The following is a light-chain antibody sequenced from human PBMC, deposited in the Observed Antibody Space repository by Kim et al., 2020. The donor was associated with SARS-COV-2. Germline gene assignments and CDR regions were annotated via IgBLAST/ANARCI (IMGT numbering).Light chain of an antibody. CDR2: YDT. CDR1: NIEGKS. V-gene: IGLV3-21*04. J-gene: IGLJ2*01. CDR3: QVWDSFTDHVV. Sequence: PGKTARFSGGGNNIEGKSGQWYQQKAGQAPVLVIYYDTDRPSGIPERFSGSNSGNTATLTISRVEVGDEADYYCQVWDSFTDHVVFGGGTQLTVL.